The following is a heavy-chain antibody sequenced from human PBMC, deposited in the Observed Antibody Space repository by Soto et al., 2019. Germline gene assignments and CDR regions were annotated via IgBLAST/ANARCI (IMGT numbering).Heavy chain of an antibody. D-gene: IGHD1-26*01. V-gene: IGHV1-2*04. J-gene: IGHJ6*02. CDR3: AREPAGGSYYYYYYGMDV. Sequence: GASVEVSCKASGYTFTGYYMHWVRQAPGQGLEWMGWINPNSGGTNYAQKFQGWVTMTRDTSISTAYMELSRLRSDDTAVYYCAREPAGGSYYYYYYGMDVWGQGTTVPVS. CDR1: GYTFTGYY. CDR2: INPNSGGT.